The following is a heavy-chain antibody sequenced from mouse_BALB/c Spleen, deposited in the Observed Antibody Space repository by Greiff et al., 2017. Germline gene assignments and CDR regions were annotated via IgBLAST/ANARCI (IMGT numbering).Heavy chain of an antibody. CDR1: GFSLTSYG. CDR3: ARDRDGNYDY. D-gene: IGHD2-1*01. V-gene: IGHV2-9*02. J-gene: IGHJ3*01. Sequence: VQLQQSGPGLVAPSQSLSITCTVSGFSLTSYGVHWVRQPPGKGLEWLGVIWAGGSTNYNSALMSRLSISKDNSKSQVFLKMNSLQTDDTAMYYCARDRDGNYDYWGQGTLVTVSA. CDR2: IWAGGST.